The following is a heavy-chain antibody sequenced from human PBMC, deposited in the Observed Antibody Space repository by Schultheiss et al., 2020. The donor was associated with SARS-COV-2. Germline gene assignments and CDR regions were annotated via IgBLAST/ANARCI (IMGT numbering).Heavy chain of an antibody. CDR1: GGSISSSSYY. D-gene: IGHD6-6*01. V-gene: IGHV4-39*07. J-gene: IGHJ5*02. CDR3: ASNIAARRTVWFDP. Sequence: SQTLSLTCTVSGGSISSSSYYWGWIRQPPGKGLEWIGSIYYSGSTYYNPSLKSRVTISVDTSKNQFSLKLSSVTAADTAVYYCASNIAARRTVWFDPWGQGTLVTVSS. CDR2: IYYSGST.